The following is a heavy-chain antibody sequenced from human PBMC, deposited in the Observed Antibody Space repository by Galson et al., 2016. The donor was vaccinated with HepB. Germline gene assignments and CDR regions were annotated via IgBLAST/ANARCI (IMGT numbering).Heavy chain of an antibody. Sequence: SLRLSCAASGFTFSSYDMHWVRQATGKGLEWVSVLGTAGDPYYPGSVKGRFTIFRENAKNSLYLQMNNLRAGDTAVYYCARGGAAGTFDYWGQGTPVTVSS. CDR2: LGTAGDP. V-gene: IGHV3-13*05. J-gene: IGHJ4*02. CDR1: GFTFSSYD. D-gene: IGHD2-21*01. CDR3: ARGGAAGTFDY.